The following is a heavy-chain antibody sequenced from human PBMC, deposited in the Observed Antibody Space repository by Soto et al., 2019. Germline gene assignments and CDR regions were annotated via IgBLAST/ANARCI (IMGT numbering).Heavy chain of an antibody. CDR3: ARGGGKYYYASSGHSNHAMDV. CDR2: IYDSENT. CDR1: GGPIRSYC. V-gene: IGHV4-59*01. Sequence: PAETLSLTCTVSGGPIRSYCWSWIRHPPGKGLEWIGYIYDSENTDYNPSLKSRDTISVDTSKNQFSLKLSSVTTADTAVYYCARGGGKYYYASSGHSNHAMDVWGQGTTVTVSS. J-gene: IGHJ6*02. D-gene: IGHD3-22*01.